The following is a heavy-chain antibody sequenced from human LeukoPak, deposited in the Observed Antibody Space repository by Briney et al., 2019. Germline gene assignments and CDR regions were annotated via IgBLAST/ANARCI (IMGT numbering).Heavy chain of an antibody. V-gene: IGHV4-59*01. CDR3: ARERTTGREFDY. CDR2: IYYSGST. CDR1: GGSISNYY. D-gene: IGHD4-11*01. J-gene: IGHJ4*02. Sequence: SETLSLTCSVSGGSISNYYWSWIRQPPGKGLGWIGYIYYSGSTNYNPSLKSRVTISIDTSKNQFSLKLSSVTAADTAVYFCARERTTGREFDYWGQGTLVTVSS.